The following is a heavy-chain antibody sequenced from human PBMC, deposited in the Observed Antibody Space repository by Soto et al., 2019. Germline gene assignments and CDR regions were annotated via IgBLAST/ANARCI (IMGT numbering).Heavy chain of an antibody. CDR3: AREILWLFADNLNLYSF. CDR1: GYTFTSYG. CDR2: ISAYNGNT. D-gene: IGHD3-16*01. J-gene: IGHJ4*02. Sequence: ASVKVSCKASGYTFTSYGISWVRQAPGQGLEWMGWISAYNGNTNYAQKLQGRVTMTTDTSTSTAYMELRSLRSDDTAVYYCAREILWLFADNLNLYSFWDQRSLVLGSS. V-gene: IGHV1-18*01.